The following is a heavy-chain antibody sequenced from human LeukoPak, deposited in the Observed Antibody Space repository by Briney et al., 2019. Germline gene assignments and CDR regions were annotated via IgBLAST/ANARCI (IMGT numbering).Heavy chain of an antibody. V-gene: IGHV3-21*01. CDR2: ISSSSSYI. Sequence: GSLRLSCAASGFTFSSYSMNLVRQAPGKGLEWVSSISSSSSYIYYADSVKGRFTISRDNAKNSLYLQMNSLRAEDTAVYYCARALGSSGWYGTYYFDYWGQGTLVTVSS. J-gene: IGHJ4*02. CDR3: ARALGSSGWYGTYYFDY. CDR1: GFTFSSYS. D-gene: IGHD6-19*01.